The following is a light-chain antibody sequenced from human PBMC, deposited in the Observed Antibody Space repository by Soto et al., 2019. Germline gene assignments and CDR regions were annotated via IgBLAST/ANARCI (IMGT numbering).Light chain of an antibody. V-gene: IGLV2-11*01. Sequence: QSALTQPRSVSGSPGQSVTISCTGTSSDVGGYNYVSWYQQHPGKAPKLMIYDVSKRPSGVPDRFSGSKSGNTASLTISGLQAEDETDNYCCSYAGSYVFGTRTKVTVL. CDR3: CSYAGSYV. CDR1: SSDVGGYNY. CDR2: DVS. J-gene: IGLJ1*01.